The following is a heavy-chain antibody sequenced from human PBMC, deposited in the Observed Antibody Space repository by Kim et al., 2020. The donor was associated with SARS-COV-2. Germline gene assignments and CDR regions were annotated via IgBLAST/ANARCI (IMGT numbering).Heavy chain of an antibody. D-gene: IGHD1-26*01. J-gene: IGHJ6*02. CDR3: ARAKLDYYYYGMDV. V-gene: IGHV4-31*02. Sequence: NPSLKSRVTISVDTSKNQFSLKLSSVTAADTAVYYCARAKLDYYYYGMDVWGQGTTVTVSS.